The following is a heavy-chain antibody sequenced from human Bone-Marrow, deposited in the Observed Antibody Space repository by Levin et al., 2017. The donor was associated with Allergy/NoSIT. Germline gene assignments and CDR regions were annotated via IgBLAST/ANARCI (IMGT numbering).Heavy chain of an antibody. CDR3: AAFASKFVRWQRARGSGWYGAFDI. Sequence: GESLKISCAASGFTFSSYAMSWVRQAPGKGLEWVSAISGSGGSTYYSDSVKGRFTISRDNSKKTLYLQMNSLRAEDTAVYYCAAFASKFVRWQRARGSGWYGAFDIWGQGTMVTVSS. D-gene: IGHD6-19*01. J-gene: IGHJ3*02. V-gene: IGHV3-23*01. CDR1: GFTFSSYA. CDR2: ISGSGGST.